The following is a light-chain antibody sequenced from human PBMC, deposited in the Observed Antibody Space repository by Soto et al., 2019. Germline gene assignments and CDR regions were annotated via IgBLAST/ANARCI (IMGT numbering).Light chain of an antibody. CDR1: SSDVGGYNY. V-gene: IGLV2-8*01. CDR3: ISYAGSNNVV. Sequence: QSALTQPPSASGSPGQSVTISCTGTSSDVGGYNYVSWYQQHPGKAPKLMIYEVSKRPSGVPDRFSGSKSGNTASLTVSGLQAEDEADYYCISYAGSNNVVFGGGTTVTVL. J-gene: IGLJ2*01. CDR2: EVS.